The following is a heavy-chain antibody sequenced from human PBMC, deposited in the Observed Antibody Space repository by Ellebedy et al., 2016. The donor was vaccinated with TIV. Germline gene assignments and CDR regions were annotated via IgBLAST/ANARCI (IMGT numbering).Heavy chain of an antibody. D-gene: IGHD2-2*01. CDR1: GYSFTSYW. J-gene: IGHJ3*02. CDR3: ARALGYCSSTHSEGLCAFDI. V-gene: IGHV5-51*01. CDR2: IYPGDSDT. Sequence: GESLKISXKGSGYSFTSYWIGWVRQMPGKGLEWMGIIYPGDSDTRYSPSFQGQVTISADKSISTAYLQWSSLKASDTAMYYCARALGYCSSTHSEGLCAFDIWGQGTMVTVSS.